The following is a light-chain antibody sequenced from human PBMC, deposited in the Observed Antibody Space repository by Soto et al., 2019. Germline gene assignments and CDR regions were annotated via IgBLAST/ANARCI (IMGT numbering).Light chain of an antibody. V-gene: IGKV3-20*01. CDR1: QSVGSTY. J-gene: IGKJ2*02. CDR2: GAS. CDR3: QHLGNSLCT. Sequence: EIVLTQSPGTLSLSPGERATLSCRASQSVGSTYLVWYQQKPGQAPRLLIYGASSRATGIPDRFSGSGSGTDFTLTISRLEHEDFAVYYCQHLGNSLCTFGQGTKLEIK.